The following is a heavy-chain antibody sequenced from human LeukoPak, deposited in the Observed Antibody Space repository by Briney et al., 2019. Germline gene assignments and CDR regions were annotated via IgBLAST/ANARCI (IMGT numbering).Heavy chain of an antibody. CDR3: ARGRSPAGIQGNWFDP. J-gene: IGHJ5*02. Sequence: ASAKVSCKASGYTFTSYDINWVRQATGQGLEWMGWMNPNSGNTGYAQKFQGRVTMTRNTSISTAYMELSSLRSEDTAVYYCARGRSPAGIQGNWFDPWGQGTLVTVSS. CDR1: GYTFTSYD. D-gene: IGHD2-2*02. CDR2: MNPNSGNT. V-gene: IGHV1-8*01.